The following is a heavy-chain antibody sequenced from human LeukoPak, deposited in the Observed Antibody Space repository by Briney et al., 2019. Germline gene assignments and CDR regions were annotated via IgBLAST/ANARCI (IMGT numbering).Heavy chain of an antibody. CDR1: GYTFTGYY. V-gene: IGHV1-2*02. D-gene: IGHD3-10*01. Sequence: ASVKVSCKASGYTFTGYYMHWVRQAPGQGLEWMGWINPNSGGTNYAQKFQGRVTMTRDTSISTAYMELSRLRSDDTAVYYCASGIFITMVRGVISHNDAFDIWGQGTMVTVSS. J-gene: IGHJ3*02. CDR3: ASGIFITMVRGVISHNDAFDI. CDR2: INPNSGGT.